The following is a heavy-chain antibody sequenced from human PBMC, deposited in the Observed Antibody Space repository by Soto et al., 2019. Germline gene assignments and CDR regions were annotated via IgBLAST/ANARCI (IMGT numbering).Heavy chain of an antibody. V-gene: IGHV1-58*02. J-gene: IGHJ6*02. Sequence: GASVKVSCKASGFDFGRFGIQVLRQTRGLGLEWIGWIVVVSGSTNYARQFQGRVAISRDMSSSTAYLDLYDLKSDDTAVYFCSADHPNMDMGWPVWGQGTTVPVSS. D-gene: IGHD1-26*01. CDR2: IVVVSGST. CDR1: GFDFGRFG. CDR3: SADHPNMDMGWPV.